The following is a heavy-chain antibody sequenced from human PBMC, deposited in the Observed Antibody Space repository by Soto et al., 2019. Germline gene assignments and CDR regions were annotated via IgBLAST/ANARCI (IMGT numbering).Heavy chain of an antibody. J-gene: IGHJ4*02. CDR2: IKSDGSTT. D-gene: IGHD3-22*01. CDR3: VREYYGTSGIPLDH. V-gene: IGHV3-74*01. CDR1: GFTFISYR. Sequence: GGSLRLSCAASGFTFISYRMHWVRQAPGKGLMWVSRIKSDGSTTAYADSVRGRFTISRDNAKNTLYLQMNNLRAEDTAVYYCVREYYGTSGIPLDHWGQGTLLTVSS.